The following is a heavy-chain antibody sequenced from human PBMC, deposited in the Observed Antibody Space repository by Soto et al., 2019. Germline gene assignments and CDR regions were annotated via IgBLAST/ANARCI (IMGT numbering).Heavy chain of an antibody. D-gene: IGHD3-22*01. V-gene: IGHV1-69*01. J-gene: IGHJ4*02. CDR1: GGTFSSYA. Sequence: QVQLVQSGAEVKKPGSSVKVSCKASGGTFSSYAISWVRQAPGQGLEWMGGIIPIFGTANYTKKFQGRVTITADETTRTAYMELNSLRSEDTAVSYCARLSRHYYDSSGYYHDFDYWGQRTLVTVSS. CDR3: ARLSRHYYDSSGYYHDFDY. CDR2: IIPIFGTA.